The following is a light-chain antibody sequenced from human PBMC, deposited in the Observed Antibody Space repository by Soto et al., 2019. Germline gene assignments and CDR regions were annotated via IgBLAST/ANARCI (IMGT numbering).Light chain of an antibody. V-gene: IGKV1-6*01. CDR3: QQYNSYSPYT. Sequence: AIQMTQSPSSLSASVGDRVTMTCRASQGIRNDLGWYQQKPGKAPKLLIYAASSLQSGVPSRFSGSGSGTDFTLTISSLQPEDFATYYCQQYNSYSPYTFGQGTKLEIK. CDR1: QGIRND. CDR2: AAS. J-gene: IGKJ2*01.